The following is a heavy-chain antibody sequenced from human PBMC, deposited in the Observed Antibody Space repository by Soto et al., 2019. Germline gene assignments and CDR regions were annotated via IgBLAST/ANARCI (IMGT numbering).Heavy chain of an antibody. Sequence: EVQLVQSGAEVKKPGESLKISCKGFGYTYPSYWIGWVRQMPGKGLEWMGIIYPEDSDTRYSPSFQGQVTISADKSISTAYLQWSSLQASDTAMYYCARRILLSSVRDVFDIWGQGTMVTVSS. V-gene: IGHV5-51*03. CDR2: IYPEDSDT. CDR1: GYTYPSYW. J-gene: IGHJ3*02. D-gene: IGHD3-10*01. CDR3: ARRILLSSVRDVFDI.